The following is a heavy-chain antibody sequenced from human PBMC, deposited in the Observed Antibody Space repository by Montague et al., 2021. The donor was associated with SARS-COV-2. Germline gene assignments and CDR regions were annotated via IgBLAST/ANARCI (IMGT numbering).Heavy chain of an antibody. CDR1: GFSLSTSGVG. CDR2: IYWDDDK. J-gene: IGHJ4*02. V-gene: IGHV2-5*02. Sequence: PALVKPIQTLTLTCTFSGFSLSTSGVGVGWIRQPPGKALEWLALIYWDDDKRYSPSLKSRLTITKDTSKNQVVLTMTNMDPVDTATYYCAHRKVLAAAWDYWGQGTLVTVSS. D-gene: IGHD6-13*01. CDR3: AHRKVLAAAWDY.